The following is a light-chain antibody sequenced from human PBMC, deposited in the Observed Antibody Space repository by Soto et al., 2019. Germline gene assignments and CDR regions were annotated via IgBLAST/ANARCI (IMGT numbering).Light chain of an antibody. CDR3: QQYYNPLQT. CDR2: WAS. J-gene: IGKJ1*01. V-gene: IGKV4-1*01. Sequence: DIVMTQSPDSLAVSLGERATINCKSSQSLLYSSNNKNYLAWYQQKPGQPPKLLIYWASTRESGVPDRFSGSGSGTDLTLTISSLQAEDVALYYCQQYYNPLQTFGQGTKVEIK. CDR1: QSLLYSSNNKNY.